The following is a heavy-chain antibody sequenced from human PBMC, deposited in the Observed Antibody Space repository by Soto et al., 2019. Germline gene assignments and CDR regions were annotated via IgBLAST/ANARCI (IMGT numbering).Heavy chain of an antibody. V-gene: IGHV2-5*01. CDR3: SHKMDTVDWFGP. Sequence: SGPTLVNPTQTLTLTCTFSGFSLSGGGVGVGWIRQPPGKALEWVALIYWNDDKRYSPSLKSRLTITKDTSKNQVVLTMTNMDPEYTATYYCSHKMDTVDWFGPWGRGTLVTVSS. CDR2: IYWNDDK. J-gene: IGHJ5*02. CDR1: GFSLSGGGVG. D-gene: IGHD5-18*01.